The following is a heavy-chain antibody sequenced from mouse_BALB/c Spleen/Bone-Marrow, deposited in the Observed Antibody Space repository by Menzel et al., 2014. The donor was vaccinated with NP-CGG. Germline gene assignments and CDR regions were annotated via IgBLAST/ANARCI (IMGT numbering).Heavy chain of an antibody. CDR2: IHPNSGNT. Sequence: QVQLQQSGSVLVRPGASVKLSCKASGYTFTSSWIHWAKRRPGQGLEWIGEIHPNSGNTNYNEKFKGKATLTVDTSSSTAYVDLSSLTSEDSAVYYCARSGFDYWGQGTTLTVSS. D-gene: IGHD4-1*01. CDR1: GYTFTSSW. V-gene: IGHV1S130*01. J-gene: IGHJ2*01. CDR3: ARSGFDY.